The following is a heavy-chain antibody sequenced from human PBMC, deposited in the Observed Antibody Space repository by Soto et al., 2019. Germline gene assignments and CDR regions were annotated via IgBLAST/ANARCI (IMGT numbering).Heavy chain of an antibody. Sequence: GGSLRLSCAASGFTFTNYAMNWVRQAPGKGLEWVSAISSSGGSTYYADSVKGRFTISRDNSKNTLYLQMNSLRAEDTAVYYCANTVVGATPVLGAFDIWGQGTMVTVSS. CDR3: ANTVVGATPVLGAFDI. V-gene: IGHV3-23*01. CDR2: ISSSGGST. CDR1: GFTFTNYA. J-gene: IGHJ3*02. D-gene: IGHD1-26*01.